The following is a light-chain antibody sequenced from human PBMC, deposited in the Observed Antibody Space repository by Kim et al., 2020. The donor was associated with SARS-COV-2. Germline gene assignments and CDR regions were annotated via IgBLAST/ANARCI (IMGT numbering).Light chain of an antibody. J-gene: IGLJ3*02. V-gene: IGLV1-47*01. CDR1: SSKIENNY. Sequence: GQRVTISCSGSSSKIENNYVYWYQQLPGTAPKVLIYKNYERPSRVPDRFSGSKSGTSAALAISGLRSEDEADYYRAAWDDTLSGRVFGGGTQLTVL. CDR2: KNY. CDR3: AAWDDTLSGRV.